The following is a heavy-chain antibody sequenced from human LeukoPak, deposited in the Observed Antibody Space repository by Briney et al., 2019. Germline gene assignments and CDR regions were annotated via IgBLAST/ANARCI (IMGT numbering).Heavy chain of an antibody. Sequence: GGSLRLSCAASGFTFNAHWMHWVRQTPEKGLVWLSLINYDGSTTNYADAVKGRFTISRDNAKDTLYLQMNSLRVEDTAVYYCARDLNWNQADYWGQGSLVTVSS. CDR1: GFTFNAHW. J-gene: IGHJ4*02. CDR3: ARDLNWNQADY. V-gene: IGHV3-74*01. D-gene: IGHD1-20*01. CDR2: INYDGSTT.